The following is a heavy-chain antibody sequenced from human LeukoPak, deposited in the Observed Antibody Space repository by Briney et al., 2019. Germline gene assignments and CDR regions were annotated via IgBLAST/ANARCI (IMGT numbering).Heavy chain of an antibody. J-gene: IGHJ3*02. CDR2: IRYDGSNK. V-gene: IGHV3-30*02. CDR3: ARVRAEYSSSSGAFDI. Sequence: PGGSLRLSCAASGFTFSSYGMHWVRQAPGKGLEWVAFIRYDGSNKYYADSVKGRFTISRDNSKNTLYLQMNSLRAEDTAVYYCARVRAEYSSSSGAFDIWGQGTMVTVSS. D-gene: IGHD6-6*01. CDR1: GFTFSSYG.